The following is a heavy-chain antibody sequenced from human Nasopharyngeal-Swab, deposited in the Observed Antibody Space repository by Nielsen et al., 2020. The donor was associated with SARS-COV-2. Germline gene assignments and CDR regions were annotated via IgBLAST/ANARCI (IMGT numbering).Heavy chain of an antibody. CDR2: VNPSGGST. J-gene: IGHJ6*02. D-gene: IGHD1-26*01. V-gene: IGHV1-46*01. CDR3: AREIVGASYYYYGMDV. Sequence: CVRQARGKGLEWMGIVNPSGGSTSYAQKFQGRVTMTRDTSTSTVYMELSSLRSEDTAVYYCAREIVGASYYYYGMDVWGQGTTVTVSS.